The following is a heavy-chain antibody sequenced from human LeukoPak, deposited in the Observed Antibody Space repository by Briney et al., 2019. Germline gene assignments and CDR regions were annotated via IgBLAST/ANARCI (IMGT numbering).Heavy chain of an antibody. Sequence: PGGSLRLSCAASGFTFSSYSMNWVRRAPGKGLEWVSVIYSGGSTYYADSVKGRFTISRDNSKNTLYLQMNSLRAEDTAVYYCARDSGWYSGPYYFDYWGQGTLVTVSS. V-gene: IGHV3-66*01. CDR1: GFTFSSYS. D-gene: IGHD6-19*01. CDR2: IYSGGST. J-gene: IGHJ4*02. CDR3: ARDSGWYSGPYYFDY.